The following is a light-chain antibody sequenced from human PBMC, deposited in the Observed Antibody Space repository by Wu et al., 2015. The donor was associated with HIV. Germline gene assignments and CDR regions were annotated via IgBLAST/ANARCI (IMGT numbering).Light chain of an antibody. CDR3: QQYGSPGIT. CDR2: GAS. CDR1: QSVSSSY. J-gene: IGKJ5*01. V-gene: IGKV3-20*01. Sequence: EIVLTQSPGTLSLSPGERATLSCRASQSVSSSYLAWYQQKPGQAPRLLIYGASDRATGIPDRFSGSGSGTDFTLIISRLEPEDFAVYYCQQYGSPGITFGQGTRLEIK.